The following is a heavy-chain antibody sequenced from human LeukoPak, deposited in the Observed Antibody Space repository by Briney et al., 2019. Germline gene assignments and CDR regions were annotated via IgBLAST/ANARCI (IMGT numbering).Heavy chain of an antibody. D-gene: IGHD3-10*01. V-gene: IGHV3-30*02. CDR2: IRYDGSNK. Sequence: GGSLRLSCAASGFTFSSYGMHWVRQAPGKGLEWVAFIRYDGSNKYYADSVKGRFTISRDNSKNTLYLQMNSLRAEDTAVYYCAKDKVPVQDNNWFDPWGQGTLVTVSP. J-gene: IGHJ5*02. CDR1: GFTFSSYG. CDR3: AKDKVPVQDNNWFDP.